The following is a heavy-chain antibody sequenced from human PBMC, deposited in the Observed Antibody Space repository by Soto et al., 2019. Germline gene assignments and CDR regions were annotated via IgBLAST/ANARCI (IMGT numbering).Heavy chain of an antibody. CDR2: IDWDDDK. CDR1: GFSLSTSGMR. J-gene: IGHJ4*02. CDR3: ARMFHCSGGTCPFDY. V-gene: IGHV2-70*04. Sequence: ESGPTLVNPTQTLTLTCTFSGFSLSTSGMRVSWIRQPPGKALEWLARIDWDDDKFYNTSLKTRLTISKDSSKNQVVLTMTNMDPVDTATYYCARMFHCSGGTCPFDYWGQGALVT. D-gene: IGHD2-15*01.